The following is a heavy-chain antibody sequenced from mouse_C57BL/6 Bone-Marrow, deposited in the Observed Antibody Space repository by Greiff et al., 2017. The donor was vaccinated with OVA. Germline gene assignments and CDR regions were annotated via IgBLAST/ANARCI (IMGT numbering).Heavy chain of an antibody. J-gene: IGHJ3*01. CDR3: ARRGYYCLAWFAY. D-gene: IGHD2-3*01. CDR2: IDPSDSYT. CDR1: GYTFTSYW. Sequence: QVQLQQPGAELVMPGASVKLSCKASGYTFTSYWMHWVKQRPGQGLEWIGEIDPSDSYTNYNQKFKGKSTLTVDKSSSTAYMQLSSLTSEDSAVYYCARRGYYCLAWFAYWGQGTLVTVSA. V-gene: IGHV1-69*01.